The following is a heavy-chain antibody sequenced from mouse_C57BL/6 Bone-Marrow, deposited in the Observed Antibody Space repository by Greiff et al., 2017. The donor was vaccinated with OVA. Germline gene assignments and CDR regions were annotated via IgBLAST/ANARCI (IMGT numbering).Heavy chain of an antibody. CDR2: IDPEDGDT. Sequence: VQLQQSGAELVKPGASVKLSCTASGFNIKAYYMHWVKQRTEQGLEWIGRIDPEDGDTKYAPKFQGKATITADTSSNTAYLQLSSLTSEDTAGSYCVHHDLTSWFDYWGKGTLVTVSA. V-gene: IGHV14-2*01. CDR1: GFNIKAYY. J-gene: IGHJ3*01. CDR3: VHHDLTSWFDY.